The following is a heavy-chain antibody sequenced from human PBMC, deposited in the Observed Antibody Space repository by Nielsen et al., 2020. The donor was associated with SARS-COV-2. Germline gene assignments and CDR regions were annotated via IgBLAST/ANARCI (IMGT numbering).Heavy chain of an antibody. CDR3: ARDLNNWNDVRDYYYGMDV. Sequence: GESLKISCVASGFTFDNFAMHWVRQAPGKGLEWVALISSGGSKKYYRNSVKGRFTISRDNAKNSLYLQMNSLRAEDTAVYYCARDLNNWNDVRDYYYGMDVWGQGTTVTVSS. D-gene: IGHD1-20*01. CDR1: GFTFDNFA. CDR2: ISSGGSKK. J-gene: IGHJ6*02. V-gene: IGHV3-30*03.